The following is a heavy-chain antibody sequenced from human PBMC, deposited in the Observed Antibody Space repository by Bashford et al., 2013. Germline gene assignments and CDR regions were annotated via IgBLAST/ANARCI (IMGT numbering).Heavy chain of an antibody. Sequence: VRQAPGKGLEWLSYISKGSRTIYYAGSVKGRFTISRDDAKNSLYLQMNSLRAEDTAVYYCAREDEYQLPYSFDYWGQGTLVTVSS. CDR3: AREDEYQLPYSFDY. D-gene: IGHD2-2*01. J-gene: IGHJ4*02. CDR2: ISKGSRTI. V-gene: IGHV3-48*01.